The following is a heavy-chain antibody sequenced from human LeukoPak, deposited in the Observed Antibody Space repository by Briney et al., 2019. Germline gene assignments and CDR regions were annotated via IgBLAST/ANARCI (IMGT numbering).Heavy chain of an antibody. CDR1: GYSISSGYY. V-gene: IGHV4-38-2*02. CDR3: ARDKGLRDGYNTLYIGVFDY. Sequence: SETLSLTCTVSGYSISSGYYWGWIRQPPGKGLEWIGSIYHSGSTYYNPSLKSRVTISVDTSKNQFSLKLSSVTAADTAVYYCARDKGLRDGYNTLYIGVFDYWGQGTLVTVSS. D-gene: IGHD5-24*01. CDR2: IYHSGST. J-gene: IGHJ4*02.